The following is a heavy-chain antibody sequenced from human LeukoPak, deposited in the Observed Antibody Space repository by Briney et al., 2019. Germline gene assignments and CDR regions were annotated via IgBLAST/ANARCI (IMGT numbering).Heavy chain of an antibody. V-gene: IGHV1-2*07. CDR1: GYTFTVYY. D-gene: IGHD5-18*01. CDR2: INPNRVGT. CDR3: ASTPAKRRYSYGRSNVLFAFDI. J-gene: IGHJ3*02. Sequence: ASVKVSCKASGYTFTVYYMHCVRQAPGQGREWMGGINPNRVGTNYAHKFQGRVTMTRDTDISTGYMEMSRLRSEDTAVYYCASTPAKRRYSYGRSNVLFAFDIWGQGTMVTVSS.